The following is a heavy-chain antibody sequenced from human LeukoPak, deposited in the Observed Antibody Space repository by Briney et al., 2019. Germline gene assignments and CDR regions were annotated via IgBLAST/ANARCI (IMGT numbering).Heavy chain of an antibody. CDR2: IYYSGST. CDR3: ARAPPGCSSTSCYATRFDY. V-gene: IGHV4-30-4*01. CDR1: GGSISSGDYY. Sequence: SQTLSLTCTVSGGSISSGDYYWSWIRQPPGKGLEWIGYIYYSGSTYYNPSLKSQVTISVDTSKNQFSLKLSSVTAADTAVYYCARAPPGCSSTSCYATRFDYWGQGTLVTVSS. J-gene: IGHJ4*02. D-gene: IGHD2-2*01.